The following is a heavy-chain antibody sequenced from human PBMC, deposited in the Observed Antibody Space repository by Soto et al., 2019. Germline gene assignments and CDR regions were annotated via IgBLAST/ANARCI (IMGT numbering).Heavy chain of an antibody. Sequence: SETLSLTCTVSGGSISSSIYYWGWIRQPPGNGLEWIGSIYYSGSTYYNPSLKSRGTISVDTSKNQFSLKLSSVTAADTAVYYCARGPLGSSWYNHYYYYGMDVWGQGTPVTV. V-gene: IGHV4-39*01. D-gene: IGHD6-13*01. CDR3: ARGPLGSSWYNHYYYYGMDV. CDR2: IYYSGST. CDR1: GGSISSSIYY. J-gene: IGHJ6*02.